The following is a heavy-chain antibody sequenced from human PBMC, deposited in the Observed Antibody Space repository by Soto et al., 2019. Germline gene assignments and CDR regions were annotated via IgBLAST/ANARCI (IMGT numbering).Heavy chain of an antibody. V-gene: IGHV6-1*01. Sequence: SHTLSLTYAISGDSVSSNSAAWNWIRQSPSRVLEWLGRTYYRSKWYNDYAVSVKSRITINPDTSKNQFSLQLNSVTPEDTAVYYCARGGYSYGYLSFDYWGQGTLVTVSS. J-gene: IGHJ4*02. D-gene: IGHD5-18*01. CDR3: ARGGYSYGYLSFDY. CDR1: GDSVSSNSAA. CDR2: TYYRSKWYN.